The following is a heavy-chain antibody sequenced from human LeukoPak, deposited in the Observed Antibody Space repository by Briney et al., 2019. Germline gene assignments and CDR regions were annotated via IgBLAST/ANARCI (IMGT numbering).Heavy chain of an antibody. D-gene: IGHD2-2*01. Sequence: PSETLSLTCTVSGGSISSGGYYWSWIRQHPGKGLEWIGYIYYSGSTYYNPSLKSRVTISVDTSKNQFSLKLSSVTAADTAVYYCARAAVPAASYYYYYYMDVWGKGTTVTVSS. CDR2: IYYSGST. V-gene: IGHV4-31*03. CDR3: ARAAVPAASYYYYYYMDV. J-gene: IGHJ6*03. CDR1: GGSISSGGYY.